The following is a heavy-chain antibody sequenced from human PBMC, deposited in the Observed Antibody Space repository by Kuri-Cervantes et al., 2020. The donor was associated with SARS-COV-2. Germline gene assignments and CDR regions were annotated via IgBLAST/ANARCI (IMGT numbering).Heavy chain of an antibody. CDR1: GGSISSYY. J-gene: IGHJ3*02. Sequence: SETLSLTCTVSGGSISSYYWSWNRQPAGKGLEWIGRIYTSGSTNYNPSLKSRVTMSVDTSKNQFSLKLSSVTAADTAVYYCARTRMVNTTMAYSGAFDIWGQGTMVTVSS. D-gene: IGHD5-18*01. CDR3: ARTRMVNTTMAYSGAFDI. V-gene: IGHV4-4*07. CDR2: IYTSGST.